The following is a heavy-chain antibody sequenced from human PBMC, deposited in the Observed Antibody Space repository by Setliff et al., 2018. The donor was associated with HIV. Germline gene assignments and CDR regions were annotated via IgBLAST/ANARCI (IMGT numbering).Heavy chain of an antibody. CDR2: FHYSGST. D-gene: IGHD6-19*01. J-gene: IGHJ4*02. CDR1: GASVNSGSYY. CDR3: ARRSGWSLDY. V-gene: IGHV4-39*01. Sequence: SETLSLTCIVSGASVNSGSYYWGWIRQPPGKGLEWIGSFHYSGSTSYNPSLRSRVTISVDTSSKQFFLKLTSVTAADTAVYYCARRSGWSLDYWGQGTLVTVSS.